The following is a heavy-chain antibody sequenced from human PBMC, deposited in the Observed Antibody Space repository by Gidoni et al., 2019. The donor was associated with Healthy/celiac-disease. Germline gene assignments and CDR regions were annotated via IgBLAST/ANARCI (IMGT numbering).Heavy chain of an antibody. J-gene: IGHJ5*02. V-gene: IGHV3-9*01. CDR3: AKGGSSGWATGLYNWFDP. CDR1: GFTFDDYA. CDR2: ISWNRGSV. D-gene: IGHD6-19*01. Sequence: EVQLVESGGGLVQPGRSLRLSCAASGFTFDDYAMHWVRQAPGKGLEWVSGISWNRGSVGYADSVKGRFTISRDNAKNSLYLQMNSLRAEDTALYYCAKGGSSGWATGLYNWFDPWGQGTLVTVSS.